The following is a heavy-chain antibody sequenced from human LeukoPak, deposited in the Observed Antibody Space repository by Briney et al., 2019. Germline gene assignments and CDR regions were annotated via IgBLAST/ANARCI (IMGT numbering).Heavy chain of an antibody. CDR1: GFTFSSYS. CDR2: ISSSSSYI. J-gene: IGHJ3*02. D-gene: IGHD2-8*01. Sequence: PGGSLRLSCAASGFTFSSYSMNWVRQAPGKGLEWVSSISSSSSYIYYADSVKGRFTISRDNAKNSLYLQMNSLRAEDTALYYCARDLTPYCSNGICFDAFDIWGQGTMVTVSS. CDR3: ARDLTPYCSNGICFDAFDI. V-gene: IGHV3-21*01.